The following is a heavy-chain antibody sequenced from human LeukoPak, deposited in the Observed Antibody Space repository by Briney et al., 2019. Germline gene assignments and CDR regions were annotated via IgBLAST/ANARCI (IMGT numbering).Heavy chain of an antibody. Sequence: ASVMVSCKASGYTFTGYYVQWVRQALGQRLEWMGSVHPNTGVTNYAQKFQGRVTMTRDTSISTAYMELSSLRSDDTAVYYCASLTISTGSGNYWGQGTLVTVSS. D-gene: IGHD2-8*02. J-gene: IGHJ4*02. CDR1: GYTFTGYY. CDR3: ASLTISTGSGNY. CDR2: VHPNTGVT. V-gene: IGHV1-2*02.